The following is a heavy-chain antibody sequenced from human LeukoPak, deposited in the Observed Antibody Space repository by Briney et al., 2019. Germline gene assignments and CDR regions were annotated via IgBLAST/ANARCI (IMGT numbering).Heavy chain of an antibody. V-gene: IGHV4-30-4*08. J-gene: IGHJ4*02. CDR2: IYYSGST. CDR3: AGYCSSTSCYPLYYFDY. CDR1: GGSISSGDYY. D-gene: IGHD2-2*01. Sequence: PSQTLSLTCTVSGGSISSGDYYWRWIRQPPGKGLEWNGYIYYSGSTYYNPSLKSRVTISVDTSKNQFSLKLSSVTAADTAVYYCAGYCSSTSCYPLYYFDYWGQGTLVTVSS.